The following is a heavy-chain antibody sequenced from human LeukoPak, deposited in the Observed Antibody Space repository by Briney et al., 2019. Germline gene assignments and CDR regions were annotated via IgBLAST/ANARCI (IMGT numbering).Heavy chain of an antibody. V-gene: IGHV1-46*01. CDR2: INPSGGST. J-gene: IGHJ3*02. Sequence: GASVKVSCKASGYTFTSNYMHWVRQAPGQGLEWMGIINPSGGSTSYAQKFQGRVTMTRDTSTSTVYMELSSLRSEDTAVYYCAREYYYDSSGYYPDDAFDIWGQGTMVTVSS. CDR1: GYTFTSNY. D-gene: IGHD3-22*01. CDR3: AREYYYDSSGYYPDDAFDI.